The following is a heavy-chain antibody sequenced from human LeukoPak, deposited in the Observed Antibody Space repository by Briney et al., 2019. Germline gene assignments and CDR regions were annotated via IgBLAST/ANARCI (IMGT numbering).Heavy chain of an antibody. J-gene: IGHJ4*02. Sequence: SETLSLTCTVSGGFISTYYWSWIRQPPGKGLEWIGYIYYSGRTNYNPSLKSRATMSVDTSKNQFSLKVSSVTAADTAVYYCARHPYGDYALDYWGQGILVTVSS. D-gene: IGHD4-17*01. V-gene: IGHV4-59*08. CDR3: ARHPYGDYALDY. CDR1: GGFISTYY. CDR2: IYYSGRT.